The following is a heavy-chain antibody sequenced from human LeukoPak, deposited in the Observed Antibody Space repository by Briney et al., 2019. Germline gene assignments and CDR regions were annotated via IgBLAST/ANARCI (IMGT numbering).Heavy chain of an antibody. J-gene: IGHJ4*02. CDR2: ISWNSDSI. V-gene: IGHV3-9*01. CDR1: GFTFHDHA. CDR3: ARGNLFTGWYDLYYFDY. Sequence: PGRSLRLSCVVSGFTFHDHAMHWVRQVPGKGLEWVAGISWNSDSIGYADSVRGRFTISRDNAKNSLYLQMNSLRAEDTAVYHCARGNLFTGWYDLYYFDYWGQGTLVTVSS. D-gene: IGHD6-19*01.